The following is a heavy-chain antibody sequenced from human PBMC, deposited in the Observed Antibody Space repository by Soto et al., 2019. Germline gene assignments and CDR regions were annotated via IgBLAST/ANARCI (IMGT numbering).Heavy chain of an antibody. V-gene: IGHV3-23*01. CDR3: AKKLRITIFGVAKNDWFDP. CDR1: GFTFSSYA. Sequence: GGSLRLSCAASGFTFSSYAMSWVRQAPGKGLGWVSAISGSGGSTYYADSVKGRFTISRDNSKNTLYLQMNSLRAEDTAVYYCAKKLRITIFGVAKNDWFDPWGQGTPVTVSS. D-gene: IGHD3-3*01. CDR2: ISGSGGST. J-gene: IGHJ5*02.